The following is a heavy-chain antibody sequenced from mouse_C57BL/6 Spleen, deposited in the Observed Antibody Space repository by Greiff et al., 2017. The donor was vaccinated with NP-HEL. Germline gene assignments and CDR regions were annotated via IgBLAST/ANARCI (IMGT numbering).Heavy chain of an antibody. V-gene: IGHV1-7*01. CDR1: GYTFTSYW. Sequence: VQLQQSGAELAKPGASVKLSCKASGYTFTSYWMHWVKQRPGQGLEWIGYINPSSGYTKYNQKFKDKATLTADKSSSTAYMQLSSLTYEDSAVYYCASPITTVVAHDYAMDYWGQGTSVTVSS. D-gene: IGHD1-1*01. CDR3: ASPITTVVAHDYAMDY. CDR2: INPSSGYT. J-gene: IGHJ4*01.